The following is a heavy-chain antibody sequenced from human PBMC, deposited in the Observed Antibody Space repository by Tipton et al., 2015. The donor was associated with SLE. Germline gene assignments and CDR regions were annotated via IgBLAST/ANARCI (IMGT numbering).Heavy chain of an antibody. CDR3: ARYRVCGGDCYYAFDI. V-gene: IGHV4-59*08. D-gene: IGHD2-21*01. CDR1: GGSISSYY. Sequence: TLSLTCTVSGGSISSYYWSWIRQPPGKGLEWIGYIYYSGSTNYNPSLKSRVTISVDTSKNQFSLKLSSVTAADTAVYYCARYRVCGGDCYYAFDIWGQGTMVTVFS. CDR2: IYYSGST. J-gene: IGHJ3*02.